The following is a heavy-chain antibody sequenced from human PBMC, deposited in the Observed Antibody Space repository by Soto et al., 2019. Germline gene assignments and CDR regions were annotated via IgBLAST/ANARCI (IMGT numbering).Heavy chain of an antibody. V-gene: IGHV4-39*01. CDR2: IYYSGST. J-gene: IGHJ4*02. CDR1: GGSISSSSYY. Sequence: SETLSLTCTVSGGSISSSSYYWGWIRQPPGKGLEWIGSIYYSGSTYYNPSLKSRVTISVDTSKNQFSLKLSSVTAAVTAVYYCARHAKYSYGPDYWGQGTLVTVSS. D-gene: IGHD5-18*01. CDR3: ARHAKYSYGPDY.